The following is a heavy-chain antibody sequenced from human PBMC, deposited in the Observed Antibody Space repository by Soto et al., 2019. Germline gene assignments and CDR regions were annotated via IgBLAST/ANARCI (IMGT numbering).Heavy chain of an antibody. Sequence: SPSLSCAASACAVSSYSMHWVRQAPGKGLEWVAAMSFDGNSKYFADSVKGRFKISRDTSKNTWSLEMESLGVEDSALYHRTRGRSMIANDDFEYWGQGTQVTVSS. CDR1: ACAVSSYS. CDR3: TRGRSMIANDDFEY. D-gene: IGHD2-21*01. V-gene: IGHV3-30-3*01. CDR2: MSFDGNSK. J-gene: IGHJ4*02.